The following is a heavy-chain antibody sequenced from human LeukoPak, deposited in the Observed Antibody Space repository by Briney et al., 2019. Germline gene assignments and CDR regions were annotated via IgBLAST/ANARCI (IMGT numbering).Heavy chain of an antibody. V-gene: IGHV4-4*02. CDR1: GGSISSSNW. CDR2: IYHSGST. J-gene: IGHJ5*02. CDR3: ASLDYYGSNWFDP. D-gene: IGHD3-10*01. Sequence: SETLSLTCAVSGGSISSSNWWSWVRQPPGKGLEWIGEIYHSGSTYYNPSLKSRVTISVDTSKNQFSLKLSSVTAADTAVYYCASLDYYGSNWFDPWGQGTLVTVSS.